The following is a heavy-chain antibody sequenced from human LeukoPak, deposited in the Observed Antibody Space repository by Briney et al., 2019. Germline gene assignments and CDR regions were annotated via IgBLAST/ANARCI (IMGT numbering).Heavy chain of an antibody. D-gene: IGHD6-6*01. Sequence: ASVKVSCKASGYTFTGYYMHWVRQAPGQGLEWMGWINPNSGGTNYAQKFQGRVTMTRDTSISTAYMELSRLRSDDTAVYYCARGSDRYSSSSVVVNYWGQGTLVTVSP. CDR1: GYTFTGYY. J-gene: IGHJ4*02. CDR3: ARGSDRYSSSSVVVNY. V-gene: IGHV1-2*02. CDR2: INPNSGGT.